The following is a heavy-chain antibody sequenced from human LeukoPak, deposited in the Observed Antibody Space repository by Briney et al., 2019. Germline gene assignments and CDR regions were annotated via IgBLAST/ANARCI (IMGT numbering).Heavy chain of an antibody. V-gene: IGHV3-30*03. CDR2: ISNDGSNK. CDR1: GFQFSTYG. J-gene: IGHJ3*02. D-gene: IGHD3-22*01. CDR3: GRAHYGGRKRLIVVATSDI. Sequence: GGSLRLSCAASGFQFSTYGMHWVRQAPGKGLEWVAAISNDGSNKFYTDSVKGRFTISRDNPKSTMNLQMNSLRAEDTAVYYCGRAHYGGRKRLIVVATSDIWGQGTVVTVSS.